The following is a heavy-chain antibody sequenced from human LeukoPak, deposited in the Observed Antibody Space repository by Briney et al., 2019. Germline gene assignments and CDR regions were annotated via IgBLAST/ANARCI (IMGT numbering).Heavy chain of an antibody. CDR2: INPSGGST. D-gene: IGHD6-13*01. J-gene: IGHJ3*01. CDR1: GYTLTRYY. Sequence: ASVKVSCKASGYTLTRYYMHWMRQAPGQGPQWMGIINPSGGSTSYAQKFQGRVIMTRDTSTSTVYMELSSLRSEDTAVYYCARGTDSSSWDANDAFDVWGQGTMLTVS. V-gene: IGHV1-46*01. CDR3: ARGTDSSSWDANDAFDV.